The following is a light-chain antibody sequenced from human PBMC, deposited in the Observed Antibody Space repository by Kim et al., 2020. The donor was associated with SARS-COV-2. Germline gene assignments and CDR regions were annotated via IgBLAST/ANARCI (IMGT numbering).Light chain of an antibody. CDR1: PSVSSSY. CDR3: QQYGSSPA. Sequence: LSPGDRAPLSCRASPSVSSSYLAWYQQKPGQAPRLLIYGASSRATGIPDRFSGSGSGTDFTLTISRLEPEDFAVYYCQQYGSSPAFGGGTKVDIK. J-gene: IGKJ4*01. V-gene: IGKV3-20*01. CDR2: GAS.